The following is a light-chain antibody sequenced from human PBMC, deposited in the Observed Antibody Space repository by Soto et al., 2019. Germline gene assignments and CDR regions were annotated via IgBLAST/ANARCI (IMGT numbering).Light chain of an antibody. CDR2: DVS. Sequence: QSALTQPASVSGSPGQSITISCTGTSSDIGGYNYVSWYQQRPDKAPKLMIYDVSNRPSGISNRFSGSKSGNTASLTISGLQAEDEADYYCGSYTGSSPPWVFGGGTKLTVL. CDR1: SSDIGGYNY. V-gene: IGLV2-14*03. CDR3: GSYTGSSPPWV. J-gene: IGLJ3*02.